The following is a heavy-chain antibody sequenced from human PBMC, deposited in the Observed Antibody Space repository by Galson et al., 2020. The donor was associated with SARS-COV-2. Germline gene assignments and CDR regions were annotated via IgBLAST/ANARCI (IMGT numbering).Heavy chain of an antibody. J-gene: IGHJ6*02. Sequence: GGSLRLSCAASGFTFSSYAMRWVRQAPGKGLEWVSAISGSGGSTYYADSVKGRFTISRDNSKNTLQLQMNSLRAEDTAVYYCANGGQVGPAAMPGGGGYYGMDVWGQGTTVTVSS. CDR3: ANGGQVGPAAMPGGGGYYGMDV. D-gene: IGHD2-2*01. CDR2: ISGSGGST. CDR1: GFTFSSYA. V-gene: IGHV3-23*01.